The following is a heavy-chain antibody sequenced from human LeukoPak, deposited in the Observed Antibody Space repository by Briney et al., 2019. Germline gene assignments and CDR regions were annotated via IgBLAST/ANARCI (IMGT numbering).Heavy chain of an antibody. V-gene: IGHV3-30-3*01. CDR3: ARDFGDYYYYYGMDV. CDR1: GFTFSSYA. CDR2: ISYDGSNK. Sequence: GRSLRLSCAASGFTFSSYALHWVRQAPGKGLEWVAVISYDGSNKYYADSVKGRFTISRDNSKNTLYLQMNSLRVEDTAVYYCARDFGDYYYYYGMDVWGQGTTVTVSS. D-gene: IGHD4-17*01. J-gene: IGHJ6*02.